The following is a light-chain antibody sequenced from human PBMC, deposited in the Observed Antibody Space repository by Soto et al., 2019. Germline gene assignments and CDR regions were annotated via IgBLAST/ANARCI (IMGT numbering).Light chain of an antibody. CDR2: GNS. CDR1: SSNIGAGYD. CDR3: QSYDSSLSGV. V-gene: IGLV1-40*01. J-gene: IGLJ3*02. Sequence: QAVVTQPPSVSGAPGQRVTISCTGSSSNIGAGYDVHWYQQLPGTAPKLLIYGNSNRPSGVPDRFSGSKSGTSASLAITGLQAEDEADYYCQSYDSSLSGVFGGGTKLTAL.